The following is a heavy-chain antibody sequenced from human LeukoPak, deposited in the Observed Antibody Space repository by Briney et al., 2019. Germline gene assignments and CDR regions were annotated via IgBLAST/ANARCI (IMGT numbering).Heavy chain of an antibody. CDR3: ARRRLAYYYDSSGYYNRLYFDY. J-gene: IGHJ4*02. V-gene: IGHV4-34*01. CDR1: GGSFSGYY. CDR2: INHSGST. D-gene: IGHD3-22*01. Sequence: PSETLSPTCAVYGGSFSGYYWSWIRQPPGKGLEWIGEINHSGSTNYNPSLKSRVTISVDTSKNQFSLELSSVTAADTAVYYCARRRLAYYYDSSGYYNRLYFDYWGQGTLVTVSS.